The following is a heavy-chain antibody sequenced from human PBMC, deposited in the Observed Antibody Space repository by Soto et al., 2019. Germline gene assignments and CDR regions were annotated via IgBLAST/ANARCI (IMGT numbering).Heavy chain of an antibody. V-gene: IGHV4-4*02. J-gene: IGHJ4*02. Sequence: QVQLKESGPGLVKPSGTLSLTCTVSGGSISSTNWWSWVRQSPGKGLEWIGEIYHSGSTTYNPSLESPLTISLDRPQIQFSLSLTSVTAADTAVYYCARVVSTWLYYFDYWGQGTRVTVSS. CDR3: ARVVSTWLYYFDY. CDR2: IYHSGST. CDR1: GGSISSTNW. D-gene: IGHD6-13*01.